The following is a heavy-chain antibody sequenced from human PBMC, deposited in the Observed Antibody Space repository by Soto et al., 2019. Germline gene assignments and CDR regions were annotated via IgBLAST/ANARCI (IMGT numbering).Heavy chain of an antibody. V-gene: IGHV1-8*02. D-gene: IGHD3-10*01. CDR3: ARGRASGSYYLLDY. CDR2: INPNSGNI. CDR1: GGAFNNYI. Sequence: ASVKVSCKASGGAFNNYIFDRVRQATGHGLEWMGWINPNSGNIGYAQRFQGRVTMTRDTAIRTAYMEVSSLRSDDTAVYYCARGRASGSYYLLDYWGQGTLVTVPQ. J-gene: IGHJ4*02.